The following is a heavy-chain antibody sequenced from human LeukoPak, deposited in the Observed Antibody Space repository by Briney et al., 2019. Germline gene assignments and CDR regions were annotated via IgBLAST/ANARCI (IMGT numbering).Heavy chain of an antibody. CDR1: GFTFSSYA. V-gene: IGHV3-23*01. CDR3: ANHGYYYDSSGYYYGDEYYYYYYGMDV. J-gene: IGHJ6*02. Sequence: GGSLRLSCAASGFTFSSYAMSWVRQAPGKGLEWVSAISGSGGSTYYADSVKGRFTISRDNSKNTLYLQMNSLRAEDTAVYYCANHGYYYDSSGYYYGDEYYYYYYGMDVWGQGTTVTVSS. D-gene: IGHD3-22*01. CDR2: ISGSGGST.